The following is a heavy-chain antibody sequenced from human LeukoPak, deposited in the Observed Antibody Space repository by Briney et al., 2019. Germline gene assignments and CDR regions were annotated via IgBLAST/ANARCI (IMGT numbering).Heavy chain of an antibody. V-gene: IGHV1-8*03. CDR3: ARGRRGYDYVWGSYLLDY. D-gene: IGHD3-16*01. CDR1: GYTFTSYD. Sequence: ASVKVSCKASGYTFTSYDINWVRQATGQGLEWMGWMNPNSGNTGYAQKFQGRVTITRNTSISTAYMELSSLRPEDTAVYYCARGRRGYDYVWGSYLLDYWGQGTLVTVSS. CDR2: MNPNSGNT. J-gene: IGHJ4*02.